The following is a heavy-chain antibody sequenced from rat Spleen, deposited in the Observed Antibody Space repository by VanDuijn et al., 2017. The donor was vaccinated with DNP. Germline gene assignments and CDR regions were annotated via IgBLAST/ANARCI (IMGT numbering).Heavy chain of an antibody. CDR1: GFTFSSYW. D-gene: IGHD1-6*01. CDR3: ARHDYVYYGLASFDY. CDR2: ISTSGEYS. V-gene: IGHV5-25*01. J-gene: IGHJ2*01. Sequence: EVQLVETGGGLVQPGRSLKLSCVASGFTFSSYWMYWIRQAPTKGLEWVASISTSGEYSHYRDSVKGRFTISRDNAKSTLYLQMDSLRSEDTATYYCARHDYVYYGLASFDYWGQGVMVTVSS.